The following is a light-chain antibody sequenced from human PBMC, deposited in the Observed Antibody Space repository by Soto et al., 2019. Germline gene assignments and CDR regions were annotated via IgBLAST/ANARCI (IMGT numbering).Light chain of an antibody. Sequence: DIQMTQSAATLSASLGDRVTLTCRASQSISSWLAWYQQKPGKAPKLLIYKASSLESGVPSRFSGGEPGTKFTLTISSLQPDDFATYYCQQSYNTVWTFGQGTRWIS. V-gene: IGKV1-5*03. CDR2: KAS. CDR1: QSISSW. CDR3: QQSYNTVWT. J-gene: IGKJ1*01.